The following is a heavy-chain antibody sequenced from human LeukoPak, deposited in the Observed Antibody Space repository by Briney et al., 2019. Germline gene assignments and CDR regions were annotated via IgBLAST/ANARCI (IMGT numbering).Heavy chain of an antibody. J-gene: IGHJ4*02. CDR1: GGSISSYY. V-gene: IGHV4-59*08. CDR3: ARISPPYYYDSSGYQ. CDR2: IYYSGST. Sequence: KSSETLSLTCAVSGGSISSYYWSWIRQPPGKGLEWIGYIYYSGSTNYNPSLKSRVTISVDTSKNQFSLKLSSVTAADTAVYYCARISPPYYYDSSGYQWGQGTLVTVSS. D-gene: IGHD3-22*01.